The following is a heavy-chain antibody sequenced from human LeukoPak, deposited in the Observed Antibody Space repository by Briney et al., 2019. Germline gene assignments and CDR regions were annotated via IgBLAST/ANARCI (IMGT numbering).Heavy chain of an antibody. CDR3: AREKEVDFWSGYPIGYYFDY. J-gene: IGHJ4*02. D-gene: IGHD3-3*01. CDR2: ISGSGGST. V-gene: IGHV3-23*01. Sequence: GGSLRLSCAASGFTFSSYAMSWVRQAPGKGLEWVSAISGSGGSTYYADSVKGRFTISRDNSKNTLYLQMNSLRAEDTAVYYCAREKEVDFWSGYPIGYYFDYWGQGTLVTVSS. CDR1: GFTFSSYA.